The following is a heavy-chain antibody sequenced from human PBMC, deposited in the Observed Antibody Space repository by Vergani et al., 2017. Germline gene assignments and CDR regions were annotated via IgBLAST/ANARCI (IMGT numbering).Heavy chain of an antibody. D-gene: IGHD3-16*01. Sequence: EVQLVESGGSVVRPGGSLRLSCAASGFTFDDYAMSWVRQAPGKGLEWVSNIKWNGDSTGYADSVKGRFTISRDNAKNSLYLQMNSLRAEDTALYYCVRDFILPGAGYYYYYGMDVWGQGTTVTVSS. CDR1: GFTFDDYA. V-gene: IGHV3-20*04. CDR3: VRDFILPGAGYYYYYGMDV. CDR2: IKWNGDST. J-gene: IGHJ6*02.